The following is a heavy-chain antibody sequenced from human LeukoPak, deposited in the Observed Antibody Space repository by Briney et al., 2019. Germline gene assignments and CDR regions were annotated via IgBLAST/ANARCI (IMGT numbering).Heavy chain of an antibody. CDR2: INGRGAGT. D-gene: IGHD3-3*01. CDR1: GFTFNRYA. CDR3: AQGDGTYYDFWSGSFVDY. V-gene: IGHV3-23*01. Sequence: GGPLRLSCAATGFTFNRYAMSWVRQAPGKGLEWVSAINGRGAGTHYADSVKGRFTISRDNSNNTLYLQMNSLRADDTAIYYCAQGDGTYYDFWSGSFVDYWGQGTLVTVSS. J-gene: IGHJ4*02.